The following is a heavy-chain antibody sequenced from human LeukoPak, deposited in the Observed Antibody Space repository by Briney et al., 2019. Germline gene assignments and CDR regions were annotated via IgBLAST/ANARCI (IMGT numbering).Heavy chain of an antibody. J-gene: IGHJ5*02. CDR3: ARASRGDVGGVDS. D-gene: IGHD3-10*01. Sequence: SETLSLTCTVSGGSISNYYWHWIRQPPGKGLEWIGYIYYSGNTNYNPSLKGRVTLSIDTSKNQFSLKLGSVAAADTAVYYCARASRGDVGGVDSWGQGTLVTVSS. CDR1: GGSISNYY. CDR2: IYYSGNT. V-gene: IGHV4-59*01.